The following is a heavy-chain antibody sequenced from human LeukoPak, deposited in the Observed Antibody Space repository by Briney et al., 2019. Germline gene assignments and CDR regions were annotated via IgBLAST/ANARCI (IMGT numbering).Heavy chain of an antibody. J-gene: IGHJ4*02. Sequence: GGSLRLSCAASGFTFSSYGVHWVRQAPGKGLEWVAVISYDGSNKYYADSVKGRFTISRDNSKNTLYLQMNSLRAEDTAVYYCAKDLSNGWELLNFDYWGQGTLVTVSS. D-gene: IGHD1-26*01. CDR3: AKDLSNGWELLNFDY. V-gene: IGHV3-30*18. CDR1: GFTFSSYG. CDR2: ISYDGSNK.